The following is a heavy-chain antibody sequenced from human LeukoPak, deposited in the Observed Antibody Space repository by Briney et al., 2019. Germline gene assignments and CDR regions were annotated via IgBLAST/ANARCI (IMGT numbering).Heavy chain of an antibody. J-gene: IGHJ1*01. CDR3: TRESGAFSPFGF. V-gene: IGHV4-4*02. Sequence: SGTLSLTCAVSGGSITTTNWWSWVRPPPGKGLEWIGEVHLNGATNYNPSLESRFSMSIDKSNNHLSLEVTSVTAADTAMYYCTRESGAFSPFGFWGQGTLVTVSS. D-gene: IGHD1-26*01. CDR2: VHLNGAT. CDR1: GGSITTTNW.